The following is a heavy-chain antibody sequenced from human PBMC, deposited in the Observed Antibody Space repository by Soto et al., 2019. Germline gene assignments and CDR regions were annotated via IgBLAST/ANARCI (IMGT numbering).Heavy chain of an antibody. CDR1: GFTFSSYW. Sequence: PGGSLRLSCAASGFTFSSYWMNWVRQAPGKGLVWVSRINSDGSSTSYADSVKGRLTISRDNAKNTLYLQMNSLRAEDTAVYYCARDDSSGWQNNYYYGMDVWGQGTTVTVSS. CDR3: ARDDSSGWQNNYYYGMDV. V-gene: IGHV3-74*01. J-gene: IGHJ6*02. CDR2: INSDGSST. D-gene: IGHD6-19*01.